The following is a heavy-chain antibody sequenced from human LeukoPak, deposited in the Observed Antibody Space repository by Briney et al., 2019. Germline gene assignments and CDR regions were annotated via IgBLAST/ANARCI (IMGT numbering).Heavy chain of an antibody. D-gene: IGHD4-17*01. J-gene: IGHJ4*02. Sequence: PGGSLRLSCAASGFTFSSYAMHWVRQAPGKGLEWVAVISYDGSNKYYADSVKGRFTISRDNSKNTLYLQMNSLRAEDTAVYYCAKGGYGDYVGYFDYWGQGTLVTVSS. CDR2: ISYDGSNK. CDR3: AKGGYGDYVGYFDY. CDR1: GFTFSSYA. V-gene: IGHV3-30*04.